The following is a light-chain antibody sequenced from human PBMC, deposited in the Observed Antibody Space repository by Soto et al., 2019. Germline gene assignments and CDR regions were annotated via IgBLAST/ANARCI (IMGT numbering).Light chain of an antibody. Sequence: QSALTQPASVSGSPGQSITISCTGTSSDVVGYNYVSWYQQHPGKAPKLMIYDVSNWPSGVSNRFSGSKSGNTASLTISGLQAEDEADYYCSSYTSSGTLVFGTGTKLTVL. CDR2: DVS. CDR3: SSYTSSGTLV. CDR1: SSDVVGYNY. J-gene: IGLJ1*01. V-gene: IGLV2-14*01.